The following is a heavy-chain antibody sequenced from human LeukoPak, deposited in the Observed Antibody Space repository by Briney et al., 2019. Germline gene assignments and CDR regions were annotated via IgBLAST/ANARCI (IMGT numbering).Heavy chain of an antibody. Sequence: GESLKISCKGSGYSFTSYWIGWVRQMPGKGLEWMGIIYPGDSDTRYSPSFQGQVTISADKSISTAYLQWSSLKASDTAMYYCARADSSGWPPYYFDYWGQGTLVTVSS. D-gene: IGHD6-19*01. CDR2: IYPGDSDT. CDR1: GYSFTSYW. CDR3: ARADSSGWPPYYFDY. V-gene: IGHV5-51*01. J-gene: IGHJ4*02.